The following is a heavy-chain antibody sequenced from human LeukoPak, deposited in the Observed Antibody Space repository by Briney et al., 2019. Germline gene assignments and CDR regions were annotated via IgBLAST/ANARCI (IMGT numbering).Heavy chain of an antibody. J-gene: IGHJ4*02. V-gene: IGHV1-8*02. Sequence: GASVKVSCKASGYTFTSYDINWVRQATGQGLEWMGWMNPNSGNTGYAQKFQGRVTMTRNTSISTAYMELSSLRSEDTAVYYCARARGYSYGHVKDYWGQGTLVTVSS. CDR1: GYTFTSYD. CDR2: MNPNSGNT. CDR3: ARARGYSYGHVKDY. D-gene: IGHD5-18*01.